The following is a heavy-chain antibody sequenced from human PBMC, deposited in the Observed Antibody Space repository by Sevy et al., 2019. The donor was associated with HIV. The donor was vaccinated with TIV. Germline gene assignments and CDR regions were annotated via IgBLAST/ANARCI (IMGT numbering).Heavy chain of an antibody. CDR2: ISGSGGST. J-gene: IGHJ6*02. Sequence: GGSLRLSCAASGFTFSTYAMTWVRQAPGKGLQWVSVISGSGGSTYYADSVKGRFTISRDNSKNTMNLQMNSLRAEDTAVNYCARRPDFGVVIPTGVMDVWGQGTTVTVSS. D-gene: IGHD3-3*01. CDR3: ARRPDFGVVIPTGVMDV. V-gene: IGHV3-23*01. CDR1: GFTFSTYA.